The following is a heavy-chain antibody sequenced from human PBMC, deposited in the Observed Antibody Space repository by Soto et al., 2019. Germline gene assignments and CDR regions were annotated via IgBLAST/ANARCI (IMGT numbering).Heavy chain of an antibody. CDR3: ARDVDTFYFDY. CDR1: GGSISSGGYS. V-gene: IGHV4-30-2*01. J-gene: IGHJ4*02. Sequence: TLSLTXAVSGGSISSGGYSWSWIRQPPGKGLEWIGYIYHSGSTYYNPSLKSRVTISVDRSKNQFSLKLSSVTAADTAVYYCARDVDTFYFDYWGQGTLVTVSS. CDR2: IYHSGST. D-gene: IGHD5-18*01.